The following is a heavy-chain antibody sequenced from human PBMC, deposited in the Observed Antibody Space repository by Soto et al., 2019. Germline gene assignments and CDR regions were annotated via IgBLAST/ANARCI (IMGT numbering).Heavy chain of an antibody. CDR1: GFTISDHY. D-gene: IGHD4-17*01. CDR3: ARYDYGDVDY. Sequence: EVQLVESGGGLVQPGGSLSLSCAASGFTISDHYMDWVRQAPGKGLDWVGRTRNKANSYTTEYAASVKGRFTISRDDSKNSLYLQMNGLKTEATAVYYCARYDYGDVDYWGQGTLVTVSS. CDR2: TRNKANSYTT. V-gene: IGHV3-72*01. J-gene: IGHJ4*02.